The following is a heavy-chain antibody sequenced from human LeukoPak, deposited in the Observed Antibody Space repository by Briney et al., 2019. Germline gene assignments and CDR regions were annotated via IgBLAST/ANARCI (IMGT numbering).Heavy chain of an antibody. CDR1: GYTFTSYG. D-gene: IGHD3-22*01. Sequence: ASVKVSCTASGYTFTSYGISWVRQAPGQGLEWMGWNSAYNGNTNYAQKFQGRVTMTTDTSTSTAYMELRSLRSDDTAVYYCARARGYYDSSGYYQTSHFDYWGQGTLVTVSS. J-gene: IGHJ4*02. CDR3: ARARGYYDSSGYYQTSHFDY. CDR2: NSAYNGNT. V-gene: IGHV1-18*01.